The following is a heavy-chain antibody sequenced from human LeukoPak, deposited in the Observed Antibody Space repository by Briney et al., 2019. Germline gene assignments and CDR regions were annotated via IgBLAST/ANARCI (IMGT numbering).Heavy chain of an antibody. Sequence: GGSLRLSCAASGFTFSSYSMNWVRQAPGKGLEWVSSISSSSSYIYYADSVKGRFTISRDNAKNSLYLQMNSLRAEDTAVYYCARREGIVDYYGMDVWGQGTTVTVSS. J-gene: IGHJ6*02. CDR3: ARREGIVDYYGMDV. CDR1: GFTFSSYS. V-gene: IGHV3-21*01. CDR2: ISSSSSYI. D-gene: IGHD1-26*01.